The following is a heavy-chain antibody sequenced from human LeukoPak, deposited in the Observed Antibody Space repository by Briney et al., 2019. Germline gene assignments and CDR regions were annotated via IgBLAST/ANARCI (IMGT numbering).Heavy chain of an antibody. J-gene: IGHJ4*02. CDR2: IDPSAGTT. D-gene: IGHD6-6*01. CDR3: ARAERDSSSSAFDH. CDR1: GHTFITYY. V-gene: IGHV1-46*01. Sequence: ASVKVSCKASGHTFITYYLHWVRQPPGQGLEWMGIIDPSAGTTNYAQNFQGRVTISRDTSTRTGDMELSSLTSDGTAVYFCARAERDSSSSAFDHWGQGTLVTVSS.